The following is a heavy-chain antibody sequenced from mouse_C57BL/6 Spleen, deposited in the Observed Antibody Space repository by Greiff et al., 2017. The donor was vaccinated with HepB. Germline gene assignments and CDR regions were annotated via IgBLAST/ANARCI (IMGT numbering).Heavy chain of an antibody. CDR2: IHPNSGST. D-gene: IGHD1-1*01. CDR1: GYTFTSYW. V-gene: IGHV1-64*01. J-gene: IGHJ3*01. CDR3: AREGYYGSSFAY. Sequence: VQPQQPGAELVKPGASVKLSCQASGYTFTSYWMHWVKQRPGQGLEWIGMIHPNSGSTNYNEKFKSKATLTVDKSSSTAYMQLSSLTSEDSAVYYCAREGYYGSSFAYWGQGTLVTVSA.